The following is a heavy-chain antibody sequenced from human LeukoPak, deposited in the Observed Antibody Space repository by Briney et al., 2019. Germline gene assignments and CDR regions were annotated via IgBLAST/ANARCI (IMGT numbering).Heavy chain of an antibody. V-gene: IGHV4-39*07. D-gene: IGHD3-3*01. CDR2: IFDTGST. CDR3: ARGRLLEWFDN. J-gene: IGHJ5*02. CDR1: GGSISTIPLY. Sequence: PSETLSLTCTVSGGSISTIPLYWGWIRQPPGKGLEWIGSIFDTGSTYDNPSLKSRVTISVDTSRNQFSLKLSSVTAADTAVYYCARGRLLEWFDNWGQGTLVSVSS.